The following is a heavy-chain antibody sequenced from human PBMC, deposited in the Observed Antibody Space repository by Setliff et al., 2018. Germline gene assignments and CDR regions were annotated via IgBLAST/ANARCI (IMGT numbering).Heavy chain of an antibody. CDR1: GFTFINYN. D-gene: IGHD1-1*01. V-gene: IGHV3-15*05. CDR2: IKNKNEGETR. J-gene: IGHJ4*02. Sequence: GGSLRLSCAASGFTFINYNMHWVRQAPGKGLEWVATIKNKNEGETRDYAAPVKGRFTVSRDDSKNTLYLHMSSLRSEDTGIYYCTSTTLDFWGPGTLVTVSS. CDR3: TSTTLDF.